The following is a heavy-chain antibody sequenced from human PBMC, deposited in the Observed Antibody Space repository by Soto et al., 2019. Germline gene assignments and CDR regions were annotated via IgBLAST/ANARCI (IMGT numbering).Heavy chain of an antibody. CDR3: AKEGQQGGGGYFDY. V-gene: IGHV3-23*01. D-gene: IGHD6-13*01. J-gene: IGHJ4*02. CDR2: ISGSGGNT. CDR1: GFTFSSYA. Sequence: EVQLLESGGGLVQPGGSLRLSCAASGFTFSSYAMSWVRQAPGKGLEWVSGISGSGGNTYYADSVKGRFTISRDNSKNTLNLQMNSLRAEDTALYYCAKEGQQGGGGYFDYWGQGTLVTVSS.